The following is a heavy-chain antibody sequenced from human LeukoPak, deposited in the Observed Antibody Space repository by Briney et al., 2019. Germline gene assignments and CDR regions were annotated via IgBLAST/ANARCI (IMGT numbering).Heavy chain of an antibody. CDR3: AKEHVEMATINYYYYGMDV. CDR1: GFTFSSYN. Sequence: GGSLRLSCAASGFTFSSYNMYWVRQAPGKGLEWVSAISGSGGSTYYADSVKGRFTISRDNSKNTLYLQMNSLRAEDTAVYYCAKEHVEMATINYYYYGMDVWGQGTTVTVSS. V-gene: IGHV3-23*01. CDR2: ISGSGGST. J-gene: IGHJ6*02. D-gene: IGHD5-24*01.